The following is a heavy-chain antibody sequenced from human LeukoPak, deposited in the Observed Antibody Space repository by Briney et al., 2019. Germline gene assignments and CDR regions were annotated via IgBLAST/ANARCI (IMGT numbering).Heavy chain of an antibody. CDR2: ISGSGGST. D-gene: IGHD3-9*01. Sequence: PGGSLRLSCAASGFTFSSYAMSWVRQAPGKGLEWVSAISGSGGSTYYADSVKGRFTISRDNSKNTLHLQMNSLRAEDTAVYYCAKLRGYDILTGYSDYWGQGTLVTVSS. CDR1: GFTFSSYA. J-gene: IGHJ4*02. CDR3: AKLRGYDILTGYSDY. V-gene: IGHV3-23*01.